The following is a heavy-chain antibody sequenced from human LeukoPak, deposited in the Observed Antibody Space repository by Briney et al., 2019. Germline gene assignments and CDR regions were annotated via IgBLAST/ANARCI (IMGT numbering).Heavy chain of an antibody. CDR1: GFPFSASA. Sequence: PGGSLRLSCAASGFPFSASAMTWVRQAPGKGLEWVSHILSTGTTYYADSVRGRFTISRDNSKNTLYLLMTSLRADDTAVYYCATVKYDHGDPVGWFDPWGQGTLVTVSS. D-gene: IGHD4-17*01. J-gene: IGHJ5*02. CDR2: ILSTGTT. V-gene: IGHV3-23*01. CDR3: ATVKYDHGDPVGWFDP.